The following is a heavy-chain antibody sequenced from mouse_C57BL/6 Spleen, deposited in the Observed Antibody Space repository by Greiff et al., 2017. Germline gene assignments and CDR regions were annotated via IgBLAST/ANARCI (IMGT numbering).Heavy chain of an antibody. CDR2: IHPNSGST. CDR1: GYTFTSYW. CDR3: ARPWDYYAMDY. J-gene: IGHJ4*01. D-gene: IGHD4-1*01. V-gene: IGHV1-64*01. Sequence: VQLQQPGAELVKPGASVKLSCKASGYTFTSYWMHWVKQRPGQGLEWIGMIHPNSGSTNYNEKFKSKATLTVDKSSSTAYMQLSSLTSEDSAVYYCARPWDYYAMDYWGQGTSVTVSS.